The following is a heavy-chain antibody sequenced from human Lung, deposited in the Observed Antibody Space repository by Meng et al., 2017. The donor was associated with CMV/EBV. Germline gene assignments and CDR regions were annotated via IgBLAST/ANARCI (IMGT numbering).Heavy chain of an antibody. CDR3: AREGTMVRGVYYYYYGMDV. Sequence: GSLRLXXTVSGGSISSSSYYWGWIRQPPGRGLEWIGTIYYSGSTYYNPSLKSRVTISLDTSKNQFSLKLSSVTAADTAVYYCAREGTMVRGVYYYYYGMDVWGQGTXVTVSS. J-gene: IGHJ6*02. V-gene: IGHV4-39*07. CDR2: IYYSGST. CDR1: GGSISSSSYY. D-gene: IGHD3-10*01.